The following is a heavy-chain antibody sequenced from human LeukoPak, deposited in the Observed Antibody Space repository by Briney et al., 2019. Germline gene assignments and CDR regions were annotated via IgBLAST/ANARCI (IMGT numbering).Heavy chain of an antibody. J-gene: IGHJ4*02. CDR2: IIPILGTA. V-gene: IGHV1-69*08. Sequence: ASVKVSCKASGGTFSSYTISWVRQAPGQGLEWMGRIIPILGTANYAQKFQGRVTITADKSTSTAYMELSSLRSEDTAVYYCARGISFFGVVTHYFDYWGQGTLVTVSS. CDR3: ARGISFFGVVTHYFDY. CDR1: GGTFSSYT. D-gene: IGHD3-3*01.